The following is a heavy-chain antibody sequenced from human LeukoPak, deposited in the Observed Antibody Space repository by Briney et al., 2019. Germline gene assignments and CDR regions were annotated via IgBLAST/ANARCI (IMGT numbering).Heavy chain of an antibody. CDR3: ARDGVRDVYNYYGSGSYPY. D-gene: IGHD3-10*01. V-gene: IGHV1-46*01. Sequence: ASVKVSCKASGYTFTSYDINWVRQAPGQGLEWMGIINPSGGSTSYAQKFQGRATMTRDTSTSTVYMELSSLRSEDTAVYYCARDGVRDVYNYYGSGSYPYWGQGTLVTVSS. CDR2: INPSGGST. CDR1: GYTFTSYD. J-gene: IGHJ4*02.